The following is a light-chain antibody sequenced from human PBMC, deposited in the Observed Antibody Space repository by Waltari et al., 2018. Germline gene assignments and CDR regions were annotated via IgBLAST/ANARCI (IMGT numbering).Light chain of an antibody. V-gene: IGKV3-15*01. J-gene: IGKJ1*01. CDR2: HAS. Sequence: EILLTQSPDTLSVSPGERVTLSCRASESIATNLAWYQQRPGQAPRLLIFHASSRATDIPAKFSGSGSGTEFTLTISSLQAEDFAVYYCQQYNNWPPSTFGQGTKVEVK. CDR1: ESIATN. CDR3: QQYNNWPPST.